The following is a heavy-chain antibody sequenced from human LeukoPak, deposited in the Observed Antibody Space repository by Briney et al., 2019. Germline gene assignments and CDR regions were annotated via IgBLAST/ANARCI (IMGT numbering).Heavy chain of an antibody. J-gene: IGHJ4*02. CDR1: GFTFSSSA. CDR3: ARGYCSSTRCHFDY. CDR2: ISYDGSNK. Sequence: GGSLRLSCAASGFTFSSSAMHWVRQAPGKGLDWVAVISYDGSNKYYADSVKGRFTISRGNSGSTLYLQMNSLRAEDTAVYYCARGYCSSTRCHFDYWGQGTLVTVSS. V-gene: IGHV3-30-3*01. D-gene: IGHD2-2*01.